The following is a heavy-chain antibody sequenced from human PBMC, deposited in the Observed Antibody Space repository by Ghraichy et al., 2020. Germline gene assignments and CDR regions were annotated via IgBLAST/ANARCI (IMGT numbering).Heavy chain of an antibody. V-gene: IGHV4-34*01. J-gene: IGHJ6*02. CDR2: INHSGST. D-gene: IGHD3-3*01. Sequence: SETLSLTCAVYGGSFSGYYWSWIRQPPGKGLEWIGEINHSGSTNYNPSLKSRVTISVDTSKNQFSLKLSSVTAADTAVYYCARWSRLGLWSGYFPSRGPPPEYYYGMDVWGQGTTVTVYS. CDR1: GGSFSGYY. CDR3: ARWSRLGLWSGYFPSRGPPPEYYYGMDV.